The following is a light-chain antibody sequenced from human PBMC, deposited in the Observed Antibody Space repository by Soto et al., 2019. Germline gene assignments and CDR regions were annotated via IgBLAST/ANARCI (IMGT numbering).Light chain of an antibody. CDR2: DAS. V-gene: IGKV3-11*01. J-gene: IGKJ3*01. Sequence: EIVLTQSRASLSLSPGERATLSCRASQSVSSYLAWYQRKPGQAPRLLIYDASNRATGIPARFSGSGSGTDFTLTISSLEPEDFAVYYCQQRSNWLFTFGPGTKADIK. CDR1: QSVSSY. CDR3: QQRSNWLFT.